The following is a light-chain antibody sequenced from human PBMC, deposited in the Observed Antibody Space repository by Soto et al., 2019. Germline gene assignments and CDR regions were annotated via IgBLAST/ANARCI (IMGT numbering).Light chain of an antibody. Sequence: DLVMTQTPLSSPVTLGQPASISCRSSQSLLHSDGNTYLSWLQQRPGQPPRLLIYKISNRLSGVPDRFSGSGAGPDFTLKISRVEADDVGVYYCMQATQYPPYTFGQGTKLEI. CDR3: MQATQYPPYT. CDR1: QSLLHSDGNTY. CDR2: KIS. V-gene: IGKV2-24*01. J-gene: IGKJ2*01.